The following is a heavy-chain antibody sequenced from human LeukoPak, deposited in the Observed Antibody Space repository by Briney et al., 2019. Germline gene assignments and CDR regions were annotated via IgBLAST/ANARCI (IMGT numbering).Heavy chain of an antibody. J-gene: IGHJ4*02. Sequence: GGSLRLSCAASGFTFSTYTMNWVRQAPGRGLEWVSSVIGGGGTYYADSVKGRFTISRDNSRNTLYLQMNSLRAEDTAIYYCTKDKIPDNRWNFDYWGQGTLVTVSS. CDR1: GFTFSTYT. CDR3: TKDKIPDNRWNFDY. D-gene: IGHD1-1*01. V-gene: IGHV3-23*01. CDR2: VIGGGGT.